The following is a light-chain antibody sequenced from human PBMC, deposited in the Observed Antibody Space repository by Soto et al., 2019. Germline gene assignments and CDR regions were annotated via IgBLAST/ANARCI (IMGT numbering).Light chain of an antibody. CDR2: LNSDGSH. V-gene: IGLV4-69*01. Sequence: QAVVTQSPSASASLGASVKLTCTLSSGHSSYAIAWHQQQPEKGPRYLMKLNSDGSHSKGDGIPDRFSGSSSGAERYLTISSLQSEDEADYYCQTWGTGIWVFGGGTTLTVL. CDR1: SGHSSYA. CDR3: QTWGTGIWV. J-gene: IGLJ3*02.